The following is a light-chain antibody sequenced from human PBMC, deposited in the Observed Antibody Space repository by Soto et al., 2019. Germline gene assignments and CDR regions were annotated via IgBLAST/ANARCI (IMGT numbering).Light chain of an antibody. Sequence: EIVLTQSPATLSLSPGERATLSCRASQSVSSYLAWYQQKPGQAPRLLIYDASNRATGIPARFSGSGSGTDFTLTISSLEPEDFAVDYVQQRSNWPLTFGGGTKVEIK. CDR1: QSVSSY. J-gene: IGKJ4*01. CDR3: QQRSNWPLT. CDR2: DAS. V-gene: IGKV3-11*01.